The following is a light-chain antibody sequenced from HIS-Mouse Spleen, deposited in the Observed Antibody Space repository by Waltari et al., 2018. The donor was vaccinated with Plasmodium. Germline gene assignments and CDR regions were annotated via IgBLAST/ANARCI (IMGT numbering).Light chain of an antibody. CDR1: NIGSKS. CDR2: DDS. Sequence: SYVLTQPPSVSVAPGKTARINCGGNNIGSKSVHWYQQQPGPAPVLVVYDDSDRPSGIPERFSGSNSGNTATLTISRVEAGDEADYYCQAWDSSSDHVVFGGGTKLTVL. J-gene: IGLJ2*01. CDR3: QAWDSSSDHVV. V-gene: IGLV3-21*03.